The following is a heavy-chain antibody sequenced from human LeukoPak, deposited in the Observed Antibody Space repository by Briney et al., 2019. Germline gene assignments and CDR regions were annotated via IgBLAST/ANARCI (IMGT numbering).Heavy chain of an antibody. J-gene: IGHJ4*02. D-gene: IGHD5-12*01. Sequence: SETLSLTCTVSGGSISSYYLSWIRQPPGKGLEWIGYIYYSGGTKNNPSLKRRVTISVDTSTNQFSLKLSSVTAADTAVYFCASSNWLRDANFDSWGQGTLVTVSS. CDR2: IYYSGGT. CDR3: ASSNWLRDANFDS. CDR1: GGSISSYY. V-gene: IGHV4-59*12.